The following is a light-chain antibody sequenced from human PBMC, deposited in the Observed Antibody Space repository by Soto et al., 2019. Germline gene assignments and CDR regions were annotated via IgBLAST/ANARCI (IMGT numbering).Light chain of an antibody. Sequence: DIQMTQSPSSLSASVGDRVTITCRASQSISSYLNWYQQKPGKAPKLPIYAASSLQSGVPSRFSGSGSGTEFTLTISSLQPEDFATYYCQQSYSTLTFGGGTKVDIK. CDR2: AAS. V-gene: IGKV1-39*01. CDR1: QSISSY. CDR3: QQSYSTLT. J-gene: IGKJ4*01.